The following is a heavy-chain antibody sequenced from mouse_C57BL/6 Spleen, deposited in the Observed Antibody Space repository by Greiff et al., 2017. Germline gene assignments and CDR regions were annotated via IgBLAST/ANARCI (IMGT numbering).Heavy chain of an antibody. D-gene: IGHD1-1*01. Sequence: VQLQQSGPELVKPGASVKISCKASGYAFSSSWLNWVKQRPGKGLEWIGRHYPGDGDTNYNGKFKGKATLTADKSSSTAYIQLSSLTSEDSAVYFCARGGYYGSSPHYYAMDYWGQGTSVTVSS. V-gene: IGHV1-82*01. CDR3: ARGGYYGSSPHYYAMDY. CDR1: GYAFSSSW. CDR2: HYPGDGDT. J-gene: IGHJ4*01.